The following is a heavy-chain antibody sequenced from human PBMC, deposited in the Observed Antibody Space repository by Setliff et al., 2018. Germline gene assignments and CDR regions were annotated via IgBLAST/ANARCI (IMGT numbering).Heavy chain of an antibody. Sequence: GGSLRLSCAASGFTFSSYAITWVRQAPGKGLEWVSMISGSAQTTYYADSVKGRFTISRDNSKNTVYLEMNSLRAEDTAVYYCARSRGGSGYSGYFDYWGQGTLVTVSS. V-gene: IGHV3-23*01. CDR2: ISGSAQTT. CDR3: ARSRGGSGYSGYFDY. CDR1: GFTFSSYA. J-gene: IGHJ4*02. D-gene: IGHD3-22*01.